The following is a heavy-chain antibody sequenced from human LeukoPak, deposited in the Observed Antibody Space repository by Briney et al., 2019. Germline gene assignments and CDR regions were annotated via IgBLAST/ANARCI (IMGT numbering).Heavy chain of an antibody. CDR1: GFTFSSYS. CDR3: ATYSSSNGREFQY. V-gene: IGHV3-7*01. Sequence: PGGSLRLSCAASGFTFSSYSMNRVRQAPGKGLEWVANIQQHGSETYYGDSVRGRFTISRDNAKNSLYLQMNSLRAEDTAVYYCATYSSSNGREFQYWGQGTLVTVSS. J-gene: IGHJ1*01. CDR2: IQQHGSET. D-gene: IGHD2-2*01.